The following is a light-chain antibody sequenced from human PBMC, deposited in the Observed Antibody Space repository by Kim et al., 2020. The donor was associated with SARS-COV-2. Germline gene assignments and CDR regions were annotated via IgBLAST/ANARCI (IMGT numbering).Light chain of an antibody. V-gene: IGKV1-9*01. CDR2: AAS. J-gene: IGKJ2*01. CDR1: QGISGY. CDR3: QQLNSYPPT. Sequence: SDSVGDRVTITCRTSQGISGYLAWFKQQPGKAPKLLIYAASTLQGGVPSRFSGSGSGTEFTLTIGSLQPEDFATYYCQQLNSYPPTFGQGTKLEI.